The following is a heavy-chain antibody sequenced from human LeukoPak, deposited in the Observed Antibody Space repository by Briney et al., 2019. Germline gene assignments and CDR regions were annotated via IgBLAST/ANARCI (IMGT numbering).Heavy chain of an antibody. V-gene: IGHV3-30*02. CDR1: GFTFSSYG. CDR2: IRYDGIDK. CDR3: AKEDRGPLERTTIKGLDY. D-gene: IGHD5-24*01. J-gene: IGHJ4*02. Sequence: PGGSLRLSCVASGFTFSSYGIHRVRQAPGKGLEWVAFIRYDGIDKFYADSVKGRFTISRDNSKNTLYPQMHSLRTEDTALYYCAKEDRGPLERTTIKGLDYWGQGTLVTVSS.